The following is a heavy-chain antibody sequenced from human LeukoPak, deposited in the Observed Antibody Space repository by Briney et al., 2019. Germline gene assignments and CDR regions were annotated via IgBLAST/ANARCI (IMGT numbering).Heavy chain of an antibody. CDR2: INHSGYT. CDR3: ARIWPDL. CDR1: GESFSGYF. D-gene: IGHD3-10*01. J-gene: IGHJ2*01. V-gene: IGHV4-34*01. Sequence: SETLSLTCAVYGESFSGYFWSWIRQPPGKGLEWIGEINHSGYTNYNPSLKSRVTISVDTSKKQFSLKLNSVTAADTVVYYCARIWPDLWGRGTLVTVSS.